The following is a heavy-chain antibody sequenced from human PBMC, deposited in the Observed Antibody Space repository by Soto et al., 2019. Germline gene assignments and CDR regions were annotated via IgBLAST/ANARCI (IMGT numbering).Heavy chain of an antibody. J-gene: IGHJ5*02. V-gene: IGHV1-2*02. Sequence: QVQLVQSGAEVKKPGASVKVSCKASGYTFTGYYMHWVRQAPGQGLEWMGWINPNSGGTNYAQKFQGRVTMTRDTSISTAYMELSRLRSDDTAVYYCARDGAYDSSGYKWTTWFDPWGQGTLVTVSS. CDR1: GYTFTGYY. D-gene: IGHD3-22*01. CDR2: INPNSGGT. CDR3: ARDGAYDSSGYKWTTWFDP.